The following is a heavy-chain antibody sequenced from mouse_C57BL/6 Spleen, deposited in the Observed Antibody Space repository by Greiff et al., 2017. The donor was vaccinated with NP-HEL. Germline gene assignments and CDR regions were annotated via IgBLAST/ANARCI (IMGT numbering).Heavy chain of an antibody. J-gene: IGHJ4*01. CDR2: INYDGSST. CDR3: ARVYSNYLSMDY. V-gene: IGHV5-16*01. D-gene: IGHD2-5*01. CDR1: GFTFSDYY. Sequence: EVQVVESEGGLVQPGSSMKLSCTASGFTFSDYYMAWVRQVPEKGLEWVANINYDGSSTYYLDSLKSRFIISRDNAKNILYLQMSSLKSEDTATYYCARVYSNYLSMDYWGQGTSVTVSS.